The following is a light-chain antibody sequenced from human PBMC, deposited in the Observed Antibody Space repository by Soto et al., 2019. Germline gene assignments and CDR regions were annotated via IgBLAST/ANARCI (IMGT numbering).Light chain of an antibody. V-gene: IGKV1-9*01. Sequence: DIPMTQSPSSLSASVGDRFTITCRASLDIRSYLAWYQQKPGRAPKLLIYAASTLQSGVPSRFSGSGSGTEFTLTISSLQPEDFASYYCQQLDRYPFTFGGGTKVDI. CDR2: AAS. CDR1: LDIRSY. J-gene: IGKJ4*01. CDR3: QQLDRYPFT.